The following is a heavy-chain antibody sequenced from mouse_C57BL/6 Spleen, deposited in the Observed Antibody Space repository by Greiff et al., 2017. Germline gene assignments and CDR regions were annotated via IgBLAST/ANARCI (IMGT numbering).Heavy chain of an antibody. D-gene: IGHD1-1*01. CDR3: TRDYGSSYWYFDV. V-gene: IGHV1-15*01. Sequence: VQLQQSGAELVRPGASVTLSCKASGYTFTDYEMHWVKQTPVHGLEWIGAIDPETGGTAYNQKFKGKAILTADKSSSTAYMELRSLTSEDSAVDCCTRDYGSSYWYFDVWGTGTTVTVSS. CDR1: GYTFTDYE. CDR2: IDPETGGT. J-gene: IGHJ1*03.